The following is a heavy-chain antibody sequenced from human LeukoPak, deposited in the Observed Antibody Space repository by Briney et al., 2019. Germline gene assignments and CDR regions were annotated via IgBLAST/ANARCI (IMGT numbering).Heavy chain of an antibody. D-gene: IGHD6-19*01. J-gene: IGHJ5*02. V-gene: IGHV3-7*01. CDR1: GFTFSHYW. CDR3: AKTRYSSGWSYNWFDP. CDR2: IKQDGSEK. Sequence: GGSLRLSCTASGFTFSHYWMSWVRQAPGKGLEWVANIKQDGSEKYYADSVKGRFTISRDNSKNTLYLQMNSLRAEDTAVYYCAKTRYSSGWSYNWFDPWGQGTLVTVSS.